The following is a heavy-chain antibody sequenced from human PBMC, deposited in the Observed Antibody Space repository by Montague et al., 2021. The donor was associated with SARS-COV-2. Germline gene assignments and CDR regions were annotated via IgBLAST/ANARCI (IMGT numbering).Heavy chain of an antibody. J-gene: IGHJ6*02. CDR3: ARQKLRPHKPIKKEFYYYGLDV. CDR1: GGSFSRYS. V-gene: IGHV4-34*01. CDR2: ITNSGSV. Sequence: SETLSLTCAVYGGSFSRYSYNWVRQAPGKGLEWIGEITNSGSVNYQPSLNNRVTISVDPSKSQVSRRLTSVTVADTAIYFCARQKLRPHKPIKKEFYYYGLDVWGQGTTVTVS.